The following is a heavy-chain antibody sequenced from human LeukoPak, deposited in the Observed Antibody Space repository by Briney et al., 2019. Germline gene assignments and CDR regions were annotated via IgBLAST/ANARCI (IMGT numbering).Heavy chain of an antibody. V-gene: IGHV3-30*03. CDR2: ISYDGSNK. D-gene: IGHD5-24*01. CDR1: GFTFSSYG. Sequence: GGSLRLSCAASGFTFSSYGMHWVRQAPGKGLEWVAVISYDGSNKYYADSVKGRFTISRDNSKNTLYLQMNSLRAEDTAVYYCARVTRLQANDYWGQGTLVTVSS. J-gene: IGHJ4*02. CDR3: ARVTRLQANDY.